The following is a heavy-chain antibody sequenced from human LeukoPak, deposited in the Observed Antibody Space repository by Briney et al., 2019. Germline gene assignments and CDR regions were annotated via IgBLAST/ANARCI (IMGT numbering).Heavy chain of an antibody. Sequence: GGSLRLSCAASGFTFSSYAMSWVRQAPGKGLEWVSAISGSGGSTYYAGSVTGRFTISRDNSKNTLYLQMNSLRAEDTAVYYCAKAGIVVVPASRSYFDYWGQGTLVTVSS. V-gene: IGHV3-23*01. CDR2: ISGSGGST. J-gene: IGHJ4*02. CDR3: AKAGIVVVPASRSYFDY. D-gene: IGHD2-2*01. CDR1: GFTFSSYA.